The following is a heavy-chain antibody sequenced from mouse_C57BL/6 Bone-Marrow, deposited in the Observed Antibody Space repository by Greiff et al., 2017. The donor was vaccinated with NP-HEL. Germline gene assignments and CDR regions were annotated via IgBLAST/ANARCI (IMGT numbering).Heavy chain of an antibody. J-gene: IGHJ4*01. Sequence: VKLVESGPGLVQPSQSLSITCTVSGFSLTSYGVHWVRQSPGKGLEWLGVIWRGGSTDYNAAFMSRLSITKDNSKSQVFFNMNSLQADDTAIYYCAKNYDYDVGGYYAMDYWGQGTSVTVSS. CDR1: GFSLTSYG. CDR3: AKNYDYDVGGYYAMDY. V-gene: IGHV2-5*01. D-gene: IGHD2-4*01. CDR2: IWRGGST.